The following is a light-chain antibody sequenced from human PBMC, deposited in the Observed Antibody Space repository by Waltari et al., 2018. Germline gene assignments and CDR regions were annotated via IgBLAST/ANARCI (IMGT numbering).Light chain of an antibody. CDR3: QAWDSSTYYV. CDR2: QDS. Sequence: SYELTQPPSVSVSPGQTASITCSGDKLGDKYACWYQQKPGQSPVLVIYQDSKRPSGIPGRFPGSNSGNTATLTISGTQAMDEADYYCQAWDSSTYYVFGTGTKVTVL. J-gene: IGLJ1*01. CDR1: KLGDKY. V-gene: IGLV3-1*01.